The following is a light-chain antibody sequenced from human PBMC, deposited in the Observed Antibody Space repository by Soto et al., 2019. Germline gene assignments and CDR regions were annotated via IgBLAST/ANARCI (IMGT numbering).Light chain of an antibody. CDR1: SSDVGSYNY. Sequence: QSVLTQPRSVSGSPGQSVTISCTGTSSDVGSYNYVSWYQQHPGKAPKLMIYDVSKRPSGVPDRFSGSKSGNTASLTISGLQAEDEADYYCCSYAGSYRNWVFGGGTKLTVL. CDR2: DVS. CDR3: CSYAGSYRNWV. V-gene: IGLV2-11*01. J-gene: IGLJ3*02.